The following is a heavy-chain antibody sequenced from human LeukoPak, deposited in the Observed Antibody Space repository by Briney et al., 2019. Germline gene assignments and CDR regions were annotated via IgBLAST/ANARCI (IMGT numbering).Heavy chain of an antibody. CDR3: ARDGFNYSPIDY. J-gene: IGHJ4*02. CDR1: GFSLSDYY. D-gene: IGHD5-24*01. V-gene: IGHV3-11*01. Sequence: GGSLRLSCAASGFSLSDYYMTWIRQAPGKGLEWVSYISSTGSTIYYADSVKGRFTISRDNTKNSLHLSMNSLRADDTAIYYCARDGFNYSPIDYWGQGILVTVSS. CDR2: ISSTGSTI.